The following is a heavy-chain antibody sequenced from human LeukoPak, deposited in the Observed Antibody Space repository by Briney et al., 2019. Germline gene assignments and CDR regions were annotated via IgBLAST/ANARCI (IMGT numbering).Heavy chain of an antibody. D-gene: IGHD1-26*01. CDR3: AGAHGGKFS. J-gene: IGHJ4*02. CDR1: GDSISSNSAA. V-gene: IGHV6-1*01. CDR2: TYYRSKWYN. Sequence: SQTLSLTCAISGDSISSNSAAWNWLRQSPSRDLEWLGRTYYRSKWYNDYAVSLKSRITINPDTSKNQFSLQLNSVTPEDTAVYYCAGAHGGKFSWGQGTLVTVSS.